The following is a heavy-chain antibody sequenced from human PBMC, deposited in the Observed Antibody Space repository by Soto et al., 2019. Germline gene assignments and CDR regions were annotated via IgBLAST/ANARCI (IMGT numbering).Heavy chain of an antibody. CDR1: GFIFKMYW. Sequence: GSLRLSCAASGFIFKMYWMHWVRQSPGKGLVWISRIYNDGTYSDYADSVMGRFTISRDNVNDTLYLQMNNLRAEDSGLYYCTRGPRPISTGTWAYWGQGTQVTVSS. V-gene: IGHV3-74*01. CDR2: IYNDGTYS. D-gene: IGHD3-9*01. J-gene: IGHJ4*02. CDR3: TRGPRPISTGTWAY.